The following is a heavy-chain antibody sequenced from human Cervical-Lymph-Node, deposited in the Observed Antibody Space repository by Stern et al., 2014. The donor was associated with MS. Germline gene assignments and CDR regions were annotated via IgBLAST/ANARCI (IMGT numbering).Heavy chain of an antibody. D-gene: IGHD4-11*01. J-gene: IGHJ4*02. CDR2: ITWNSGSI. CDR1: GFTFDDYA. V-gene: IGHV3-9*01. CDR3: AKGSMTTVTTIDY. Sequence: VQLVESGGGLVQPGRSLRLSCAASGFTFDDYAMHWVRQAPGKCLDWVSSITWNSGSIGYADSVKGRFTISRDNAKNSLYLQMNSLRAEDTALYYCAKGSMTTVTTIDYWGQGTLVTVSS.